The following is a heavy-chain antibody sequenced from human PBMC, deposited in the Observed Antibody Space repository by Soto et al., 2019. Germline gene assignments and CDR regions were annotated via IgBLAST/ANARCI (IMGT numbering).Heavy chain of an antibody. J-gene: IGHJ4*02. CDR2: ISYDGRNT. D-gene: IGHD3-10*01. Sequence: LRLSCAASGFTFGGYGMHWVRQAPGKGLEWAAAISYDGRNTYYADSVQGRFAISRDNSKNTMYLQMNSLRVEDTAVYDCARAKWHDGSGRVREFDYWGQGALVTVSS. V-gene: IGHV3-33*01. CDR3: ARAKWHDGSGRVREFDY. CDR1: GFTFGGYG.